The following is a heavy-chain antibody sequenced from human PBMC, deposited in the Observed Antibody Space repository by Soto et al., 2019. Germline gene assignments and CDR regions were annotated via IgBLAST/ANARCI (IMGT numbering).Heavy chain of an antibody. CDR1: GGSISSGDYY. CDR2: IYYSGST. V-gene: IGHV4-30-4*01. J-gene: IGHJ6*02. D-gene: IGHD6-13*01. CDR3: ARGQMGSWYTLGYYYGMDV. Sequence: SETLSLTCTVSGGSISSGDYYWSWLRQPPGKGLEWIGYIYYSGSTYYNPSLKSRVTISVDTSKHQFSLKLSSVTAADTAVYYCARGQMGSWYTLGYYYGMDVWGQGTTVTVSS.